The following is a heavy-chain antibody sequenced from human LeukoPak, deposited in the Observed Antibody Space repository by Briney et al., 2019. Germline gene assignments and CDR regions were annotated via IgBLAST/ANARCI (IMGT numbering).Heavy chain of an antibody. CDR2: ISGSGGST. CDR1: GFTFSSYA. Sequence: GGSLRLSCAASGFTFSSYAMSWVRQAPGKGLEWVSAISGSGGSTYYADSVKGRFTISRDNSKNTLYLQMNSLRAEDTAVYYCARAMVRGVIMTLFDYWGQGTLVTVSS. D-gene: IGHD3-10*01. CDR3: ARAMVRGVIMTLFDY. J-gene: IGHJ4*02. V-gene: IGHV3-23*01.